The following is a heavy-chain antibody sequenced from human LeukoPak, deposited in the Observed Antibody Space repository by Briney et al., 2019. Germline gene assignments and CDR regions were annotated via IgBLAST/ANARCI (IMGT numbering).Heavy chain of an antibody. D-gene: IGHD3-9*01. Sequence: GGSLRLSCAASGFTFSSYSMNWVRQAPGKGLEWVSSISSSSSYIYYADSVKGRFTISRDNAKNSLYLQMNSLRAEDTAVYYCARGLNYYDILTLADYWGQGTLVTVSS. J-gene: IGHJ4*02. V-gene: IGHV3-21*01. CDR3: ARGLNYYDILTLADY. CDR1: GFTFSSYS. CDR2: ISSSSSYI.